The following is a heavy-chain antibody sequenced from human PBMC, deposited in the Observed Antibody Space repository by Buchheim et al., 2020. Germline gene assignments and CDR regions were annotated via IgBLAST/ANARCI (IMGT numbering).Heavy chain of an antibody. J-gene: IGHJ6*02. CDR3: ARGRCSGTSCYTRDYYYGMDV. CDR1: GFTFSSYG. D-gene: IGHD2-2*02. Sequence: QVQLVESGGGVVQPGRSLRLSCAASGFTFSSYGMHWVRQAPGKGLEWVAVIWYDGSNKYYADSVKGRFTISRDNSKNTLYLQMNSLRAEDTAVYYCARGRCSGTSCYTRDYYYGMDVWGQGTT. CDR2: IWYDGSNK. V-gene: IGHV3-33*01.